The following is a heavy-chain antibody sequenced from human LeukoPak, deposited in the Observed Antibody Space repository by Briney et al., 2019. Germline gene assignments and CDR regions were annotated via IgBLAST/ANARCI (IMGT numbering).Heavy chain of an antibody. CDR1: GFTFSSYA. V-gene: IGHV3-30-3*01. Sequence: PGGSLRLSCAASGFTFSSYAVHWVRQAPGKGLDWVAVISYDESSQYYADSVKGRFTISRDNSKNTLYLQINSLRAEDTAVYYCARGNPKYSSHWSYFDYWGQGTLVTVSS. CDR3: ARGNPKYSSHWSYFDY. CDR2: ISYDESSQ. J-gene: IGHJ4*02. D-gene: IGHD6-19*01.